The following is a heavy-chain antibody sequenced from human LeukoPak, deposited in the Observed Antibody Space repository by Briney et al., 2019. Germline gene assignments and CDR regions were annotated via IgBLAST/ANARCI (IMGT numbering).Heavy chain of an antibody. V-gene: IGHV1-46*01. J-gene: IGHJ3*02. CDR2: INPSGGST. CDR3: ARHIVVVTEGDDALDI. CDR1: GYTFTSYY. D-gene: IGHD2-21*02. Sequence: ASVKVSCKASGYTFTSYYMHWVRQAPGQGLEWMGIINPSGGSTSYAQKFQGRVTMTRDTSTSTVYMELSSLRSEDTAVYYCARHIVVVTEGDDALDIWGQGTMVTVSS.